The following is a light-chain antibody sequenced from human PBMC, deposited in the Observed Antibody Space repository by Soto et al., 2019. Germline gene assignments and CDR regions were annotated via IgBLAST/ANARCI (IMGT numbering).Light chain of an antibody. CDR2: GAS. CDR1: QSVRSNF. V-gene: IGKV3-20*01. Sequence: EIVLTQSPGTLSLFPGERAALSCRASQSVRSNFLAWYQQKPGQAPRLLIYGASSRATGIPDRFSGSGSGTDFTLTISNLEPEDFAVFYCHQYGSSPLSFGGGTRVDIK. J-gene: IGKJ4*01. CDR3: HQYGSSPLS.